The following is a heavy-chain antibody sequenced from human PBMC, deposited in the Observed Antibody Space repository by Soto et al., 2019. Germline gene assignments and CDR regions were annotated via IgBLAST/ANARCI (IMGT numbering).Heavy chain of an antibody. J-gene: IGHJ4*02. CDR1: GDTFTDYY. D-gene: IGHD2-21*02. CDR3: ARGGQVVVVTAALDY. CDR2: VNPSGGHT. V-gene: IGHV1-46*01. Sequence: QVQLVQSGAEVKKPGASVKVSCKASGDTFTDYYIHWVRQAPGQGLEWMGTVNPSGGHTTYAQHCLGRMTMTRDTSTSTLYRELTSLTSEDTAVYYCARGGQVVVVTAALDYWGQGTLVTVSS.